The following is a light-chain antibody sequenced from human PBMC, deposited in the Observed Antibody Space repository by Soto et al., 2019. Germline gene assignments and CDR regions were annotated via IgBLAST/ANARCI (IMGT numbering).Light chain of an antibody. CDR1: QSVSSSY. Sequence: EIVLTQSPSTLSLSPGERATLSCRASQSVSSSYLAWYQQKPGQAPRLLIYGASSRATGIPDRFSGSGSGTDFTLTISRLEPEDFAVYYCQQYGAQGTFGQGTKV. J-gene: IGKJ1*01. V-gene: IGKV3-20*01. CDR3: QQYGAQGT. CDR2: GAS.